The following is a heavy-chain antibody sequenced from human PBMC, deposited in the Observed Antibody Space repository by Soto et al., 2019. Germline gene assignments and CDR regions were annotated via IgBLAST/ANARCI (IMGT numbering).Heavy chain of an antibody. CDR1: GGSISSSSYY. J-gene: IGHJ6*03. CDR2: IYYSGST. V-gene: IGHV4-39*07. CDR3: ARDLRRDSDFWSGYYTGYYYYYMDV. D-gene: IGHD3-3*01. Sequence: PSETLSLTCTVSGGSISSSSYYWGWIRQPPGKGLEWIGSIYYSGSTYYNPSLKSRVTISVDTSKNQFSLKLSSVTAADTAVYYCARDLRRDSDFWSGYYTGYYYYYMDVWGKGTTVTVSS.